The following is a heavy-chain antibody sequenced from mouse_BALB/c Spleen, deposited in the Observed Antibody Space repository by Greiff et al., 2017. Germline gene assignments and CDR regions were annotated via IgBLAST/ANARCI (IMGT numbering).Heavy chain of an antibody. Sequence: QVQLQQSGPELVRPGVSVKISCKGSGYTFTDYAMHWVKQSHAKSLEWIGVISTYSGNTNYNQKFKGKATMTVDESSSTAYMELARLTSEDSAIYYCAGSYEHYGGYYALDYWGQGTSVTVSS. J-gene: IGHJ4*01. D-gene: IGHD1-1*01. CDR1: GYTFTDYA. V-gene: IGHV1-67*01. CDR2: ISTYSGNT. CDR3: AGSYEHYGGYYALDY.